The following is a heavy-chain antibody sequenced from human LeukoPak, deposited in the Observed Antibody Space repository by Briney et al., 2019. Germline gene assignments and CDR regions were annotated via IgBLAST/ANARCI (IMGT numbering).Heavy chain of an antibody. J-gene: IGHJ5*02. D-gene: IGHD3-10*01. Sequence: RWASVKVSCKASGGTFSSYAISWVRQAPGQGLEWMGGIIPIFGTANYAQKFQGRVTITADESTSTAYMELSSLRSEDTAVYYCARLWYYYGSGSYADWFDPWGQGTLVTVSS. CDR2: IIPIFGTA. CDR3: ARLWYYYGSGSYADWFDP. CDR1: GGTFSSYA. V-gene: IGHV1-69*13.